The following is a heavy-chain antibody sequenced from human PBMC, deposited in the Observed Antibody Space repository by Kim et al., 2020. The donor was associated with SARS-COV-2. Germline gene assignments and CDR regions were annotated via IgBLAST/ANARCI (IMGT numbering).Heavy chain of an antibody. J-gene: IGHJ4*02. D-gene: IGHD3-22*01. CDR3: ARGRYYYDSSGYYYGY. V-gene: IGHV4-39*01. Sequence: LRKRVTISVDTSKNQFSLKLSSVTAADTAVYYCARGRYYYDSSGYYYGYWGQGTLVTVSS.